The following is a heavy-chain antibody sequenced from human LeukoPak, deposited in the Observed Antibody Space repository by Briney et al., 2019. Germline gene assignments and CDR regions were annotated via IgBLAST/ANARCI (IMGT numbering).Heavy chain of an antibody. J-gene: IGHJ4*02. CDR1: GYTFTSYG. CDR3: ASARMTNYYDSSGYLDY. Sequence: ASVKVSCKASGYTFTSYGISWVRQAPGQGLEWMGWISAYNGNTNYAQKVQGRATMTTDTSTSTAYMELRSLRSDDTAVYYCASARMTNYYDSSGYLDYWGQGTLVTVSS. CDR2: ISAYNGNT. D-gene: IGHD3-22*01. V-gene: IGHV1-18*01.